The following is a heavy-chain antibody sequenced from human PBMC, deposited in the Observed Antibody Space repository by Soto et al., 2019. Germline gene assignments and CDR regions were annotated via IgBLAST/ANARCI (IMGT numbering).Heavy chain of an antibody. V-gene: IGHV4-59*12. J-gene: IGHJ6*02. CDR3: AGGPYYFGLDV. CDR2: IYYTGTT. D-gene: IGHD3-10*01. CDR1: GGSINTYY. Sequence: ETLSLTCTASGGSINTYYWNWIRQSPGKGLEWIGYIYYTGTTKYSPSLESRVTISVDTSKKQFSLKLKSVTPADTAVYYCAGGPYYFGLDVWGQGTTVTVS.